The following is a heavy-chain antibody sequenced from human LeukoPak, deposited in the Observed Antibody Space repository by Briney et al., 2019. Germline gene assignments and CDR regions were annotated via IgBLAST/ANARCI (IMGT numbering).Heavy chain of an antibody. J-gene: IGHJ4*02. V-gene: IGHV3-21*01. CDR3: ARDLGWEVATVKYFDY. Sequence: PGGSLRLSCAASGLTFSSYSMNWVRQAPGKGLEWVSSISSSSSYIYYADSVKGRFTISRDNAKNSLYLQMNSLRAEDTAVYYCARDLGWEVATVKYFDYWGQGTLVTVSS. D-gene: IGHD5-12*01. CDR1: GLTFSSYS. CDR2: ISSSSSYI.